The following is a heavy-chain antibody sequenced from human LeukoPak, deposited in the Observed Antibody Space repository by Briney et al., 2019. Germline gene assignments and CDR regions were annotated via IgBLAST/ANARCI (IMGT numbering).Heavy chain of an antibody. CDR1: GGTFSSYA. Sequence: AASVKVSCKASGGTFSSYAISWVRQAPGQGLEWMGAIIPIFGTANYAQKFQGRVTITADKSTSTAYMELSSLRSENTAVYYCARDGLYDTPPVWGKGTTVTVSS. V-gene: IGHV1-69*06. D-gene: IGHD3-9*01. J-gene: IGHJ6*04. CDR2: IIPIFGTA. CDR3: ARDGLYDTPPV.